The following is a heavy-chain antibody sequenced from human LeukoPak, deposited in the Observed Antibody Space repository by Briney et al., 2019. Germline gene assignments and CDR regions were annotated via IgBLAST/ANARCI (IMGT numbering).Heavy chain of an antibody. D-gene: IGHD3-10*02. J-gene: IGHJ6*04. CDR3: AELGITMIGGV. V-gene: IGHV3-48*03. CDR1: GFTFSGYE. CDR2: ISSSGSTI. Sequence: GGSLRLSCAASGFTFSGYEMNWVRQASGKGLEWVSYISSSGSTIYYADSVKGRFTISRDNAKNSLYLQMNSLRAEDTAVYYCAELGITMIGGVWGKGTTVTISS.